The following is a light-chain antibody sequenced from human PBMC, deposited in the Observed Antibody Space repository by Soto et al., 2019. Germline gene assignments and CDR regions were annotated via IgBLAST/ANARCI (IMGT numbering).Light chain of an antibody. CDR2: EVS. CDR1: QSLLHSDGKTY. CDR3: MQSIQLPIT. V-gene: IGKV2D-29*01. J-gene: IGKJ4*01. Sequence: EIVMTQTPLSLSVTPGQSASISCKSSQSLLHSDGKTYLYWYLQKPGQPPHLLIYEVSTRFAGVTDRFRGSWSGTDFTLKISRVEAEDVGMYYCMQSIQLPITFGGGTKVEIK.